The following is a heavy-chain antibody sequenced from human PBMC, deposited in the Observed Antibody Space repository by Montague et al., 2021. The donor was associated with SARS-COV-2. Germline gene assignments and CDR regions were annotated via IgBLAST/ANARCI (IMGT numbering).Heavy chain of an antibody. V-gene: IGHV4-39*07. CDR1: GGSISSSSYY. D-gene: IGHD3-16*02. Sequence: SETLSLTCTVSGGSISSSSYYWGWIRQPPGKGLEWIGSIYYSGSTYYNPSLKSRVTISVDTSKNHFSLKLSSVTAADTAVYYCARVWRTRPLSGAISYWFDPWGQGTLVTVSS. CDR2: IYYSGST. J-gene: IGHJ5*02. CDR3: ARVWRTRPLSGAISYWFDP.